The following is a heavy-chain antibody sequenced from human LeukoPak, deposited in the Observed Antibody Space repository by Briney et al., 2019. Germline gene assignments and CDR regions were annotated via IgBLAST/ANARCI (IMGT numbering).Heavy chain of an antibody. V-gene: IGHV3-7*01. Sequence: GGSLRLSCAASGFTFSSYWMSWDRQAPGKGLEWVANIKQDGSEKYYVDSVKGRFTISRDNAKNSLYLQMNSLRAEDTAVYYCARDQAASQVYYFDYWGQGTLVTVSS. J-gene: IGHJ4*02. CDR3: ARDQAASQVYYFDY. CDR2: IKQDGSEK. D-gene: IGHD2-15*01. CDR1: GFTFSSYW.